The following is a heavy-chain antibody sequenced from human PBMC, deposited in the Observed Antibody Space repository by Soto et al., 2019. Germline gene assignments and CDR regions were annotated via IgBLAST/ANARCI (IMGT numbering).Heavy chain of an antibody. Sequence: GGSLRLSCAASGFTFSSYGMHWVRQAPGKGLEWVAVISYDGSNKYYADSVKGRFTISRDNSKNTLYLQMNSLRAEDTAVYYCAKGLRGSHEGDYWGQGTLVTVSS. CDR1: GFTFSSYG. J-gene: IGHJ4*02. V-gene: IGHV3-30*18. D-gene: IGHD3-16*01. CDR3: AKGLRGSHEGDY. CDR2: ISYDGSNK.